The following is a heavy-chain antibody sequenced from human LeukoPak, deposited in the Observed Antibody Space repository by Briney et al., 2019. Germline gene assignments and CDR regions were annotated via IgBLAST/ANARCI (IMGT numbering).Heavy chain of an antibody. Sequence: GGSLRLSCAASGFTFSSYEMNWVRQAPGKGLEWVSSISSTSSYIYYADSVKGRFTISRDNAKNSLYLQMNSLRADDTAVYYCARGQSRYFDWYLGFFDYWGQGTLVTVSS. CDR3: ARGQSRYFDWYLGFFDY. D-gene: IGHD3-9*01. CDR1: GFTFSSYE. J-gene: IGHJ4*02. CDR2: ISSTSSYI. V-gene: IGHV3-21*01.